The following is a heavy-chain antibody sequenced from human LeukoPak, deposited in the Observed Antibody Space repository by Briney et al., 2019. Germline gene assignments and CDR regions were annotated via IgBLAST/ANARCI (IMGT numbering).Heavy chain of an antibody. Sequence: SETLSLTCNVSGVSISSSSYYWGWIRQPPGKGLEWIGSIYSSGSTYYNSSLKSRVTISIDTSKKQVSLKMSSVTAADTAVYYCAKSGGYGLIDYWGQGTLVTVSS. J-gene: IGHJ4*01. V-gene: IGHV4-39*01. CDR1: GVSISSSSYY. D-gene: IGHD6-25*01. CDR3: AKSGGYGLIDY. CDR2: IYSSGST.